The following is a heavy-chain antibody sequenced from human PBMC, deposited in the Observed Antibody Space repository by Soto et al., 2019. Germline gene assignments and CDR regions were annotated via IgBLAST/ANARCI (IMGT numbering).Heavy chain of an antibody. CDR2: ISAYNGNT. J-gene: IGHJ4*02. V-gene: IGHV1-18*01. Sequence: QVQLVQSGAEVKKPGASVKVSCKASGYTFTSYDISWVRQAPGQGLEWMGWISAYNGNTNYAQKVQGRVTMTTDTSTSTVYMELRSLRSDDTAVYYCARTTTWELPDYWGQGTLVTVSS. D-gene: IGHD1-26*01. CDR1: GYTFTSYD. CDR3: ARTTTWELPDY.